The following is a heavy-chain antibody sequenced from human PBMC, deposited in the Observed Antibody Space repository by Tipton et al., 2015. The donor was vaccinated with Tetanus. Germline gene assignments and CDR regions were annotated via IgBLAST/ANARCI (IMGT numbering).Heavy chain of an antibody. CDR3: ARHTSGSYHAPFDY. J-gene: IGHJ4*02. CDR2: IHPGDSDT. V-gene: IGHV5-51*01. D-gene: IGHD1-26*01. Sequence: QLVQSGPEVKKPGESPKMSCKGSGYSFTNYWIGWVRQMPGKGLEWMGIIHPGDSDTRYSPSFQGQVTISADKSISTAYLQWSSLKASDSAMYYCARHTSGSYHAPFDYWGQGTLVTVSS. CDR1: GYSFTNYW.